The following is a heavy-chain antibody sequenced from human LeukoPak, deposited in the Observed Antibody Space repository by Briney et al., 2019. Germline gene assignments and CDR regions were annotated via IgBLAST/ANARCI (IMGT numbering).Heavy chain of an antibody. J-gene: IGHJ5*02. Sequence: SQTLSLTCATSGDSASSNSAAWNWIRQSPSRGLEWLGRTYYRSKWYNDYAVSVKSRITINPDTSKNQFSLQLNSVTPEDTAVYYCARGGLSSSSDWFDPWGQGTLVTVSS. CDR1: GDSASSNSAA. V-gene: IGHV6-1*01. CDR2: TYYRSKWYN. D-gene: IGHD6-6*01. CDR3: ARGGLSSSSDWFDP.